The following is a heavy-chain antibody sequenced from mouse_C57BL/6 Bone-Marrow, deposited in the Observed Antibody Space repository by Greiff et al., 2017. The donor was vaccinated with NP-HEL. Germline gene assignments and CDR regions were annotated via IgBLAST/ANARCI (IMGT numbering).Heavy chain of an antibody. D-gene: IGHD1-1*02. J-gene: IGHJ2*01. Sequence: EVQRVESGGDLVKPGGSLKLSCAASGFTFSSYGMSWVRQTPDKRLEWVATISSGGSYTYYPDSVKGRFTISRDNAKNTLYLQMSSLKSEDTAMYYCARRVVYYFDYWGQGTTLTVSS. CDR2: ISSGGSYT. CDR1: GFTFSSYG. CDR3: ARRVVYYFDY. V-gene: IGHV5-6*01.